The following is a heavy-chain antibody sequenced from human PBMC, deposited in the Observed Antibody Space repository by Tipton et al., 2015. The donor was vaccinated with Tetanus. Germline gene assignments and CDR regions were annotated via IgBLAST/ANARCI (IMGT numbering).Heavy chain of an antibody. CDR3: ATVGLVTASVKY. CDR2: INHSGRG. CDR1: GGSFSGYY. V-gene: IGHV4-34*01. D-gene: IGHD2-21*02. J-gene: IGHJ4*01. Sequence: LRLSCAVDGGSFSGYYWSWLRQPPGKGLEWIGEINHSGRGNFHPSPESRLRISVDTSKKQFSLNLTSVTAADTAVYYCATVGLVTASVKYWGQGTLVTVSS.